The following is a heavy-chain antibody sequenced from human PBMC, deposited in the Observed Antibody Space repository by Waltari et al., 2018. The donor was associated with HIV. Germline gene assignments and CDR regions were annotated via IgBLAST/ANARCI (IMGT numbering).Heavy chain of an antibody. CDR2: FNSDGSST. J-gene: IGHJ5*02. CDR3: AKGGGRTYGWFDP. CDR1: GFTFSSYW. Sequence: EVQLVESGGGLVQPGGSLRLSCAASGFTFSSYWMQWISQAPGKGLVCVSRFNSDGSSTSYADSVKGLFNISRDNAKNTLYLQLNILRAEDTAVYYCAKGGGRTYGWFDPWGQGTLVTVSS. D-gene: IGHD3-16*01. V-gene: IGHV3-74*01.